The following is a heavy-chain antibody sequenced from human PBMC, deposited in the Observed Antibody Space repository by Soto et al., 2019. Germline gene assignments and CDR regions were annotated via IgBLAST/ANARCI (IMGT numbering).Heavy chain of an antibody. Sequence: QVQLVESGGGVVQPGRSLRLSCAASGFTFSSYGMHWVRQAPGKGLEWVAVIWYDGSNKYYADSVKGRFTISRDNSKNTLYLQMNSLRAKDTAVYYCARDREPHITMVRGVFDYWGQGTLVTVSS. D-gene: IGHD3-10*01. CDR2: IWYDGSNK. CDR3: ARDREPHITMVRGVFDY. V-gene: IGHV3-33*01. J-gene: IGHJ4*02. CDR1: GFTFSSYG.